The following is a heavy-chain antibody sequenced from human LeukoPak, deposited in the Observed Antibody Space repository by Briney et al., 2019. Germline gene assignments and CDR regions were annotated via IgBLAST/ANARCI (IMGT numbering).Heavy chain of an antibody. D-gene: IGHD5-12*01. V-gene: IGHV1-2*02. CDR1: GYTLTGYY. Sequence: ASVTVSYKASGYTLTGYYMHWVRQAPGQGLEWMGWINPNSGGTNYAQKFQGRVTMTRETSISTAYMELSSLISDDTAVYYCARKIVADTFDYWGQGTLVTVSS. CDR3: ARKIVADTFDY. CDR2: INPNSGGT. J-gene: IGHJ4*02.